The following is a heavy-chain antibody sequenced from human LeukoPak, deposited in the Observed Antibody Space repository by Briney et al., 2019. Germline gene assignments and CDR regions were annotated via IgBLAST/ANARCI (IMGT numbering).Heavy chain of an antibody. CDR2: ISGSGGST. Sequence: PGGSLRLSCAASGFTFSSYAMSWVRQAPGKGLEWVSAISGSGGSTYYADSVKGRFTISRDISKNTLYLQMNSLRAEDTAEYYCAKAPPSSYYYYYGMDVWGQGTTVTVSS. V-gene: IGHV3-23*01. J-gene: IGHJ6*02. CDR1: GFTFSSYA. D-gene: IGHD6-13*01. CDR3: AKAPPSSYYYYYGMDV.